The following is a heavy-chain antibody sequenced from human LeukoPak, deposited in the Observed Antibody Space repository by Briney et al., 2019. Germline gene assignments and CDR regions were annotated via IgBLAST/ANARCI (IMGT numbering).Heavy chain of an antibody. V-gene: IGHV4-61*01. CDR3: ARDAYSSSEVDWFDP. CDR1: GGSVSSGSYY. D-gene: IGHD6-13*01. Sequence: SETLSLTCTVSGGSVSSGSYYWSWIRQPPGKGLEWIGYIYYSGSTNSNPSLKSRVTISVDTSKNQFSLKLSSVTAADMAVYYCARDAYSSSEVDWFDPWGQGTLVTVSS. J-gene: IGHJ5*02. CDR2: IYYSGST.